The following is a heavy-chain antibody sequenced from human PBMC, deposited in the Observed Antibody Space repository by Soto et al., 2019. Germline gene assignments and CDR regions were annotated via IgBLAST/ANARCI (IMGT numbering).Heavy chain of an antibody. Sequence: QITLKESGPTLVKPTQTLTLTCTFSGFSLSTSGVGVGWIRQPPGKALEWLALIYWDDDKRYSPSLKSRLTITKDTSKNQVVLTMTNMDPVDTATYYCALCRGMARGPALRYWGQGTLVTVSS. CDR1: GFSLSTSGVG. CDR3: ALCRGMARGPALRY. V-gene: IGHV2-5*02. D-gene: IGHD3-10*01. CDR2: IYWDDDK. J-gene: IGHJ4*02.